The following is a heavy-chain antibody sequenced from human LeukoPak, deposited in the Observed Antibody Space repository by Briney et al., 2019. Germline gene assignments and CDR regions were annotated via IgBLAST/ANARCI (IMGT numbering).Heavy chain of an antibody. J-gene: IGHJ4*02. V-gene: IGHV3-9*01. CDR2: ISWNSGSI. Sequence: LPGGSLRLSCAASGFTFDDYVMHWVRQAPGKGLEWVSGISWNSGSIGYADSVKGRFTISRDNAKNSLYLQMNSLRAEDTALYYCAKDIRIVAAGLFDYWGQGTPVTVSS. D-gene: IGHD6-13*01. CDR1: GFTFDDYV. CDR3: AKDIRIVAAGLFDY.